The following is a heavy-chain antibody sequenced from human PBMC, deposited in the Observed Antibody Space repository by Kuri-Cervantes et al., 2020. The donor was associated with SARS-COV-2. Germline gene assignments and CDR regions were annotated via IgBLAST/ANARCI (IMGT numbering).Heavy chain of an antibody. CDR3: ARGDRNYSSSWYGDAFDI. V-gene: IGHV1-8*03. D-gene: IGHD6-13*01. J-gene: IGHJ3*02. CDR1: GGTFSSYA. Sequence: ASVKVSCKASGGTFSSYAISWVRQATGQGLEWMGGMNPNSGNTGYAQKFQGRVTITRNTSISTAYMELSSLRSEDTAVYYCARGDRNYSSSWYGDAFDIWGQGTMVTVSS. CDR2: MNPNSGNT.